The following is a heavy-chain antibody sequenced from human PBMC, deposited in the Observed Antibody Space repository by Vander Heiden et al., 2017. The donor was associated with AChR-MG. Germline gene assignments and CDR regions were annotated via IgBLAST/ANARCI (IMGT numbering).Heavy chain of an antibody. CDR2: ITWDGSST. Sequence: EVQLVESGGVVVQPGGSLGLSCAASGFTFDDYTMHWVRQAPGKGLVWVSLITWDGSSTYYADSVKGRFTISRDNTKDSLYLQMNSLRTEDTALYYCAKHDGSYCNYPAFVDYWGQGTLVTVSS. D-gene: IGHD4-4*01. J-gene: IGHJ4*02. CDR3: AKHDGSYCNYPAFVDY. CDR1: GFTFDDYT. V-gene: IGHV3-43*01.